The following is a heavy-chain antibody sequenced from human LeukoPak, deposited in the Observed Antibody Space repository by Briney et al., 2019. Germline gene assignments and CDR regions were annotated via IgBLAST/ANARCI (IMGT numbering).Heavy chain of an antibody. D-gene: IGHD2-2*01. J-gene: IGHJ4*02. CDR3: ASSLIVVVPAARGLGD. Sequence: SVKVSCKASGGTFSSYAISWVRQAPGQGLEWMGGIIPIFGTANYAQKFQGRVTITADESTSTAYMELNSLRSEDTAVYYCASSLIVVVPAARGLGDWGQGTLVTVSS. V-gene: IGHV1-69*01. CDR2: IIPIFGTA. CDR1: GGTFSSYA.